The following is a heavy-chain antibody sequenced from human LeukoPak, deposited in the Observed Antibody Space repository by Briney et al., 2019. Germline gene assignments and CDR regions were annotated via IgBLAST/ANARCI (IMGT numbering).Heavy chain of an antibody. Sequence: VASVNVCCKASGYTFTGYYMHWVRQAPGQGLEWMGWINPNSGGTNYAQKFQGRVTMTRDTSISTAYMELSRLRSDDTAVYYCARDRDSSGWNDYWGQGTLVTVSS. CDR3: ARDRDSSGWNDY. CDR1: GYTFTGYY. J-gene: IGHJ4*02. D-gene: IGHD6-19*01. CDR2: INPNSGGT. V-gene: IGHV1-2*02.